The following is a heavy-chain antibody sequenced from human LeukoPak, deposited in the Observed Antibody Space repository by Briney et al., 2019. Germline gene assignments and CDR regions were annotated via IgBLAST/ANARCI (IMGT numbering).Heavy chain of an antibody. Sequence: QPGGSLRLSCAASGFTFRNYVIHWVRQPPGKGLEWVANIKEDGSVKYYVDSVKGRFTISRDNAKNSLYLQMNSLRAEDTAVYYCARLWATVIDWGAFDIWGQGTMITVSS. CDR2: IKEDGSVK. CDR1: GFTFRNYV. J-gene: IGHJ3*02. D-gene: IGHD4-17*01. CDR3: ARLWATVIDWGAFDI. V-gene: IGHV3-7*01.